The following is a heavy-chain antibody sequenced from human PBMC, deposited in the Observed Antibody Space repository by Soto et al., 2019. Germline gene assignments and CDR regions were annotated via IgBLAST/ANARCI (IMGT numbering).Heavy chain of an antibody. Sequence: SVKVSCKASGGTFSSYAISWLRQAPGKGLEWMGGIMPIFGTANYAQKFQGRVTITADESTSTAYMELSSLRSEDTAVYYCARDSGYGSGSYHRNDAFDIWGQGTMVTVSS. CDR1: GGTFSSYA. CDR2: IMPIFGTA. V-gene: IGHV1-69*13. D-gene: IGHD3-10*01. CDR3: ARDSGYGSGSYHRNDAFDI. J-gene: IGHJ3*02.